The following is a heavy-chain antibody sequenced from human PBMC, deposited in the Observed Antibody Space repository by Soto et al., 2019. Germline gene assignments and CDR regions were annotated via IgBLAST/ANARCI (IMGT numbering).Heavy chain of an antibody. CDR3: ARQGYDFWSGSYFDY. V-gene: IGHV4-39*01. Sequence: SETLSLTCTVSGGSISSSSYYWGWIRQPPGKGLEWIGSIYYSGSTYYNPSLKSRVTISVDTSKNQFSLKLSSVTAADTAVYYCARQGYDFWSGSYFDYWGQGPLVTVSS. D-gene: IGHD3-3*01. CDR2: IYYSGST. CDR1: GGSISSSSYY. J-gene: IGHJ4*02.